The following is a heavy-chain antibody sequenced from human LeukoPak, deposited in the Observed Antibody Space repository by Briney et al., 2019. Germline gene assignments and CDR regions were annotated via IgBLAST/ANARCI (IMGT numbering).Heavy chain of an antibody. D-gene: IGHD2-21*02. V-gene: IGHV3-53*01. Sequence: PGGSLRLSCAASGFTVSSNYMSWVRPAPGKGLEWVSVIYSGGSTYCADSVKGRFTISRDNSKNTLYLQMNSLRAEDTAVYYCARHIVVVTAISDWGQGTLVTVSS. CDR3: ARHIVVVTAISD. J-gene: IGHJ4*02. CDR2: IYSGGST. CDR1: GFTVSSNY.